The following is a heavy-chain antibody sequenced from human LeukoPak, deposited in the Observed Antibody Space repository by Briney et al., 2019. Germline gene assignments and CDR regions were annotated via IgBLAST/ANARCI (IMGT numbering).Heavy chain of an antibody. V-gene: IGHV4-34*01. CDR2: INHSGST. J-gene: IGHJ4*02. D-gene: IGHD1-26*01. CDR3: ARGRRRSSGTFDY. CDR1: GGSFSGYY. Sequence: SDTLSLTCAVYGGSFSGYYWSWIRQPPGKGLEWIGEINHSGSTNYNPSLKSRVTISVDTSKNQFSLKLSSVTAADAAVYYCARGRRRSSGTFDYWGQGTLVTVSS.